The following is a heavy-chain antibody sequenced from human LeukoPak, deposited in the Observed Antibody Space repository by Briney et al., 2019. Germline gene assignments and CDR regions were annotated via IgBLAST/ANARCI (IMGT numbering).Heavy chain of an antibody. V-gene: IGHV1-69*05. D-gene: IGHD3-16*01. J-gene: IGHJ3*02. Sequence: SVKVSCKTSGGTFSSYAISWVRQAPGQGLEWMGRIIPIFGTANYAQKFQGRVTITTDESTSTAYMELSSLRSEDTAVYYCARDPDLEGGGSYAFDIWGQGTMVTVSS. CDR3: ARDPDLEGGGSYAFDI. CDR2: IIPIFGTA. CDR1: GGTFSSYA.